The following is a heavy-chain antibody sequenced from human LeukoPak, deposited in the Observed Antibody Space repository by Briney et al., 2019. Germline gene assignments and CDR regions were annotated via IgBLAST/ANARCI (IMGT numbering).Heavy chain of an antibody. Sequence: GGSLRLSCSASGFGFSRFAMTWVRHLPGKGLDWVSTISGNGHQTYYGDSVKGRFSVSRDNSKNILYLQMDSLRADDSALYYCEKDANYYDSSGFFIPFDYWGQGTLVTVSS. D-gene: IGHD3-22*01. J-gene: IGHJ4*02. CDR1: GFGFSRFA. V-gene: IGHV3-23*01. CDR3: EKDANYYDSSGFFIPFDY. CDR2: ISGNGHQT.